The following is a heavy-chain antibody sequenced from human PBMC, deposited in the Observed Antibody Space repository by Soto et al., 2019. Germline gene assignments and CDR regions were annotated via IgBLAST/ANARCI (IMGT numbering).Heavy chain of an antibody. J-gene: IGHJ6*02. CDR3: ARLSFSYGVDV. CDR1: GGSISSANW. Sequence: PSETLSLTCAVSGGSISSANWWTWVRQPPGKGLEWIGGIYHGGSTSYNPSLKSRVTLSLDKFKNHFSLNLTSVTAADTAVYYCARLSFSYGVDVWGQGTTVTVSS. CDR2: IYHGGST. V-gene: IGHV4-4*02.